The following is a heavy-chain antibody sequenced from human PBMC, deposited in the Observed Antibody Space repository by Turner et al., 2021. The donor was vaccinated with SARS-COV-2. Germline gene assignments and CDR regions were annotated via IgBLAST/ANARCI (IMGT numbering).Heavy chain of an antibody. CDR1: GGSIYSRSYY. CDR3: ARLGFCSGGSCAFDH. D-gene: IGHD2-15*01. J-gene: IGHJ4*02. CDR2: IYYTGSA. Sequence: QLQLQESGPGLVKPSVTLSLTCSVSGGSIYSRSYYWGWVRQPPGKGLVWLGTIYYTGSAYYNPAVKSRVAISVRTSKNQFSLKLRSVTAADTAVYYCARLGFCSGGSCAFDHWGQGTLVTVS. V-gene: IGHV4-39*01.